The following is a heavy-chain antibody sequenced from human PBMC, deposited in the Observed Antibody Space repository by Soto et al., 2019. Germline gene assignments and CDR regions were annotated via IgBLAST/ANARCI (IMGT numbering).Heavy chain of an antibody. CDR2: ISSSSSYI. Sequence: GGSLRLSCAASGFTFSSYSMNWVRQAPGKGLEWVSSISSSSSYIYYADSVKGRFTISRDNAKNSLYLQMNSLRAEDTAVYYCARDYSSSWPSAFDYWGQGTLVTVSS. D-gene: IGHD6-13*01. CDR1: GFTFSSYS. CDR3: ARDYSSSWPSAFDY. V-gene: IGHV3-21*01. J-gene: IGHJ4*02.